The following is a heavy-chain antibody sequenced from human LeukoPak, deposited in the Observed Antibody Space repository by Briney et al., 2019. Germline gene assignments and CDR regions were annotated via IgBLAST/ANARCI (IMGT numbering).Heavy chain of an antibody. Sequence: PGGSLRLSCAGSGFTFSNHAMTWVRQAPGKGLEWVSAISADAVDTFYAPSVKGRFTISRDNSENTMYLQINSLRAEDTAIYYCAKDVWWSVSWGQGTLVTVSS. CDR1: GFTFSNHA. CDR2: ISADAVDT. V-gene: IGHV3-23*01. D-gene: IGHD2-8*02. CDR3: AKDVWWSVS. J-gene: IGHJ5*02.